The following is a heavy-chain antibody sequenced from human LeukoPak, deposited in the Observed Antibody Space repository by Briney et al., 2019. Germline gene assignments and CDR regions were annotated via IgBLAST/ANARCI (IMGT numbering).Heavy chain of an antibody. CDR2: IIPIFGTA. J-gene: IGHJ3*02. CDR3: ARSRPSTTVVTLDFDAFDI. CDR1: GGTFSSYA. D-gene: IGHD4-23*01. V-gene: IGHV1-69*13. Sequence: GASVKVSCKASGGTFSSYAISWVRQAPGQGLEWMGGIIPIFGTANYAQKFQGRVTITADESTSTAYMELSSLRSEDTAVYYCARSRPSTTVVTLDFDAFDIWGQGTMVTVSS.